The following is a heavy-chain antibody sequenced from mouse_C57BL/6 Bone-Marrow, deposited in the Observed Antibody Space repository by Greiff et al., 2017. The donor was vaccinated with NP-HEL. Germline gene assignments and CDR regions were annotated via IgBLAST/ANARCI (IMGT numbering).Heavy chain of an antibody. CDR1: GYSFTDYN. V-gene: IGHV1-39*01. D-gene: IGHD1-1*01. Sequence: EVQLKESGPELVKPGASVKISCKASGYSFTDYNMNWVKQSNGKSLEWIGVINPNYGTTSYNQKFKGKATLTVDQSSSTAYMQLNSLTSEDSAVYYCARAKLLRYPAWFAYWGQGTLVTVSA. CDR3: ARAKLLRYPAWFAY. CDR2: INPNYGTT. J-gene: IGHJ3*01.